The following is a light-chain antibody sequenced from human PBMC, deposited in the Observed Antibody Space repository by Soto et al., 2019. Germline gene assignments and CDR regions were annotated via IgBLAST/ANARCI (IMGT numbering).Light chain of an antibody. J-gene: IGLJ1*01. Sequence: QPVLTQPASVSGSPGQSITISCTGTSSDVGGYNYVSWYQQHPGKAPKLMIYDVSNRPSGVSNRFSGSKSGNTASLTISGLQAEDEADYDCSSYTSSSTLYVFGTGTKLTVL. CDR3: SSYTSSSTLYV. CDR2: DVS. V-gene: IGLV2-14*01. CDR1: SSDVGGYNY.